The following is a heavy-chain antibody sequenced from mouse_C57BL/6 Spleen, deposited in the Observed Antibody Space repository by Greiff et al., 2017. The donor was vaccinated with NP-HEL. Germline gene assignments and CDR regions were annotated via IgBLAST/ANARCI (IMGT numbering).Heavy chain of an antibody. CDR2: INPSSGYT. CDR1: GYTFTSYW. V-gene: IGHV1-7*01. CDR3: ARADYYGSSDGGAWCAY. J-gene: IGHJ3*01. D-gene: IGHD1-1*01. Sequence: QVQLQQSGAELAKPGASVKLSCKASGYTFTSYWMHWVKQRPGQGLEWIGYINPSSGYTKYNQKFKDKATLTADKSSSTAYMQLSSLTYEDSAVYYCARADYYGSSDGGAWCAYWGQGTLVTVSA.